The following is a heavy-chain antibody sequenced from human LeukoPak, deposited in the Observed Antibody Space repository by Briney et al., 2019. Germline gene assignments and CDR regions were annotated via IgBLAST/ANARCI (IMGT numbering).Heavy chain of an antibody. CDR3: ARDRYSGSYSDY. V-gene: IGHV3-74*01. J-gene: IGHJ4*02. Sequence: PGGSLRLSCAASGFTFSSHWMHWVRQAPGKGLVWVSRINSDGSSISYADSVKGRFTISRDNAKNTLYLQMNSLRAEDTAVYYCARDRYSGSYSDYWGQGTLVTVSS. CDR1: GFTFSSHW. D-gene: IGHD1-26*01. CDR2: INSDGSSI.